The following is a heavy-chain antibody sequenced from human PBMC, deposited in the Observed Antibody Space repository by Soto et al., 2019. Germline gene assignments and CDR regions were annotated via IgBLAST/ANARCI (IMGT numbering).Heavy chain of an antibody. Sequence: EVQLVESGGGLVKPGESLRLSCEASGASFTNAWMNWVRQAPGKGLEWVGRIKTRIDSATKDYAAPVKGRFTISRDDSKNTLYLQMDSLKTEDTAVYYCTTEDPSWLRGLEYWGQGTLGNVAA. CDR1: GASFTNAW. CDR2: IKTRIDSATK. CDR3: TTEDPSWLRGLEY. J-gene: IGHJ4*02. D-gene: IGHD5-12*01. V-gene: IGHV3-15*01.